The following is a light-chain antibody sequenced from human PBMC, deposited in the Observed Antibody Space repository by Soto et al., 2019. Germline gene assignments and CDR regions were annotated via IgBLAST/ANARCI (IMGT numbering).Light chain of an antibody. J-gene: IGKJ5*01. CDR1: QGIGTD. CDR2: AAF. V-gene: IGKV1-9*01. CDR3: QQVNSYPQT. Sequence: IQLTQSPSSLSASVGDRVTISWRASQGIGTDLAWYQQKPGKAPKLLIYAAFTLHSGVPARFSGSRSGTDFTLTISSLQPEDFATYYCQQVNSYPQTFGQGTRREIK.